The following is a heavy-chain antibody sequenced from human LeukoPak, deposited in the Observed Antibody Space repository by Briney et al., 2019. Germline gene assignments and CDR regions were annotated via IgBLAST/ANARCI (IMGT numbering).Heavy chain of an antibody. CDR2: IYASGST. CDR1: GGSISSYY. D-gene: IGHD3-10*01. CDR3: ASLRFGEYLDY. J-gene: IGHJ4*03. Sequence: SETLSLTCTVSGGSISSYYWSWIRQPPGKGLEWIGYIYASGSTNYNPSLKSRVTISVDTSKNQFSLKLSSVTAADTAVYYCASLRFGEYLDYWGQGTTVTISS. V-gene: IGHV4-4*09.